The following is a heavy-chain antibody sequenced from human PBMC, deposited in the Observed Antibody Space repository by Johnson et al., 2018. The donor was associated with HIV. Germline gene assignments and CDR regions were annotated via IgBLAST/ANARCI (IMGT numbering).Heavy chain of an antibody. J-gene: IGHJ3*01. V-gene: IGHV3-33*01. Sequence: QVQLVESGGGVVQPGRSLRLSCAASGCTLRSYGMHRVRQAPGKGLEWVAVIWYDGSNKYYADSLKGRFTISRDNSKNTLYLQMNSLRVEDTAVYYCARESRYSYGFGDDAFDVWGQGTMVTVSS. CDR3: ARESRYSYGFGDDAFDV. CDR1: GCTLRSYG. D-gene: IGHD5-18*01. CDR2: IWYDGSNK.